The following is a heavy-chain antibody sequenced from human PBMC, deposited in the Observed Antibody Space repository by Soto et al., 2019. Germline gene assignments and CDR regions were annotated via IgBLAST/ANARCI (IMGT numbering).Heavy chain of an antibody. CDR1: GGSISSYY. CDR2: IYYSGST. D-gene: IGHD5-12*01. CDR3: ARWDGDGYNFDY. J-gene: IGHJ4*02. Sequence: SETLSLTCTVSGGSISSYYCSWIRQPPGKGLEWIGYIYYSGSTNYNPSLKSRVTISVDTSKNQFSLKLSSVTAADTAVYYCARWDGDGYNFDYWGQGTLVTVSS. V-gene: IGHV4-59*01.